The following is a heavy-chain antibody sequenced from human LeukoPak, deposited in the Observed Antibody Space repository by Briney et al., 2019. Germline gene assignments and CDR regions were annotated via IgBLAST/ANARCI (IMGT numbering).Heavy chain of an antibody. CDR3: AKDHECYIQLWFFDY. Sequence: GGSLRLSCAASGFTFSSSAMSWVRQAPGKGLEWVSAISNNGGYTYYADSVQGRFTISRDNSKSTLCLQMNSLRAEDTAVYYCAKDHECYIQLWFFDYWGQGTLVTVSS. CDR2: ISNNGGYT. D-gene: IGHD5-18*01. CDR1: GFTFSSSA. V-gene: IGHV3-23*01. J-gene: IGHJ4*02.